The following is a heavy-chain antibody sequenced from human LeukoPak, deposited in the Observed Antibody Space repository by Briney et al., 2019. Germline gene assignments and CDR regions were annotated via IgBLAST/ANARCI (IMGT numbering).Heavy chain of an antibody. D-gene: IGHD3-16*01. V-gene: IGHV3-30-3*01. J-gene: IGHJ4*02. CDR3: ARMMTDY. CDR2: ISYDGSNK. CDR1: GFTFSSYA. Sequence: GRSLRLSCAASGFTFSSYAMHWVRQAPGKGLEWVAVISYDGSNKYYADSVKGRFTISRDNSKNTLYLQMNSPRAEDTAVYYCARMMTDYWGQGTLVTVSS.